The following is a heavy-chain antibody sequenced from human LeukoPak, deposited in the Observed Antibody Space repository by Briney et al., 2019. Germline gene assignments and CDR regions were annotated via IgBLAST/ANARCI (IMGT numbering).Heavy chain of an antibody. V-gene: IGHV3-66*01. Sequence: GGSLRLSCAASGFIVSSNYMSWVRQAPGKGLEWVSVINSGGSTYYADSVKGRLTISRDNSKNTLYLQMNSLRAEDTAVYYCARDNYDSSSDAFDIWGQGTMVTVSS. D-gene: IGHD3-22*01. CDR2: INSGGST. CDR3: ARDNYDSSSDAFDI. J-gene: IGHJ3*02. CDR1: GFIVSSNY.